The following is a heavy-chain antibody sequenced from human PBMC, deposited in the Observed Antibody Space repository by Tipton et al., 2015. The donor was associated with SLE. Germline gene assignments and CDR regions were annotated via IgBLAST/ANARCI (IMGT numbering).Heavy chain of an antibody. CDR3: ARDVVGPFDY. CDR2: IYTSGST. Sequence: TLSLTCTVSGGSISSGSYYWSWIRQPAGKGLEWIGYIYTSGSTNYNPSLKSRVTISVDTSKNQFSLKLSSVTAADTAVYYCARDVVGPFDYWGQGTLVTVSS. CDR1: GGSISSGSYY. D-gene: IGHD2-21*01. V-gene: IGHV4-61*09. J-gene: IGHJ4*02.